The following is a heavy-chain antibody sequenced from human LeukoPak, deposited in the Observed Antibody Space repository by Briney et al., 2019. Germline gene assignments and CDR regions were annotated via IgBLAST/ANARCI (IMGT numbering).Heavy chain of an antibody. CDR2: IRYDGSNK. V-gene: IGHV3-30*02. J-gene: IGHJ1*01. CDR1: GFTFSSYG. D-gene: IGHD2-2*01. CDR3: AKEDAVPAAMKLVEYFQH. Sequence: GGSLRLSCAASGFTFSSYGMHWVRQAPGKGLEWVAFIRYDGSNKYYADSVKGRFTISRDNSKNTLYLQMNSLRAEDTAVYYCAKEDAVPAAMKLVEYFQHWGQGTLVTVSS.